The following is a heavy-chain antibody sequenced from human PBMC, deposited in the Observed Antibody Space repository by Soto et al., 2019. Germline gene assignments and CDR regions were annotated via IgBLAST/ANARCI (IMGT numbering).Heavy chain of an antibody. Sequence: QVQLVQSGAEVKKPGASVKVSCKASGYTFTSYDINWVRQATGQGLEWMGWMNPNSGNTGYAQKFQGQVTMTRNTPISTAYMELSSLRSEDTAVYYCARGPPGYDFWSGYYSFNWFDPWGQGTLVTVSS. CDR1: GYTFTSYD. D-gene: IGHD3-3*01. V-gene: IGHV1-8*01. CDR2: MNPNSGNT. CDR3: ARGPPGYDFWSGYYSFNWFDP. J-gene: IGHJ5*02.